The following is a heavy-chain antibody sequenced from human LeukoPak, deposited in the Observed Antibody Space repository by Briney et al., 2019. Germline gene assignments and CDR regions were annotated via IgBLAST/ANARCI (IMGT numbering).Heavy chain of an antibody. Sequence: GGSLRLSGVASGFTFSSCDMSWVRQAPGKGLEWVGFIRSNFYGGTTDYAASVKGRFTISRDGSKSIAYLQINSLKTEDTAVYYCTRGGGGDPVDYWGQGALVTVSS. D-gene: IGHD3-16*01. V-gene: IGHV3-49*04. CDR3: TRGGGGDPVDY. CDR2: IRSNFYGGTT. J-gene: IGHJ4*02. CDR1: GFTFSSCD.